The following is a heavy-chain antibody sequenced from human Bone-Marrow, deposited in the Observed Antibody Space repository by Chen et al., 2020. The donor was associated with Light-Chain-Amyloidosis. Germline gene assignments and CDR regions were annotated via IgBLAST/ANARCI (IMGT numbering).Heavy chain of an antibody. D-gene: IGHD2-21*01. J-gene: IGHJ6*02. Sequence: VQLVQSGAEVKKPGASVKVSCKVPGYTLTEVAMHWVRQTPGKGLEWMGGFDPEDGKTIYERKFQGRVTMTEDTSTDTAFMELSSLRSEDTAVYFCTTGDAIQSYHYGLDVWGQGTTVIVSS. CDR1: GYTLTEVA. CDR3: TTGDAIQSYHYGLDV. V-gene: IGHV1-24*01. CDR2: FDPEDGKT.